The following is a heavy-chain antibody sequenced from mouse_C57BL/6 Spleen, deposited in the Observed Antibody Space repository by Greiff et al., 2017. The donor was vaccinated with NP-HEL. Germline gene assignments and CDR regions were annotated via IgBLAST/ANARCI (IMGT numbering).Heavy chain of an antibody. J-gene: IGHJ1*03. CDR3: ARSGDYGYFDV. CDR1: GYAFTNYL. CDR2: INPGSGGT. V-gene: IGHV1-54*01. Sequence: VQLQQSGAELVRPGTSVKVSCKASGYAFTNYLIEWVKQRPGQGLEWIGVINPGSGGTNYNEKFKGKATLTADKSSSTAYMQLSSLTSEDSAVYFCARSGDYGYFDVWGTGTTVTVSS.